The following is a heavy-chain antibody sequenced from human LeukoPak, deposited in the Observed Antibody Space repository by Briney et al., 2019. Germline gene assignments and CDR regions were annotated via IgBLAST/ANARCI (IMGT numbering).Heavy chain of an antibody. V-gene: IGHV4-4*02. Sequence: SETLSLTCAVSGGSISSSNWWSWVRQPPGKGLEWIGEIYHSGSTNYNPSLKSRVTISVDKSKNQFSLKLSSVTAADTAVYYCARAFIQLWSYYFDYWGQGTLVTVSS. D-gene: IGHD5-18*01. CDR3: ARAFIQLWSYYFDY. CDR2: IYHSGST. CDR1: GGSISSSNW. J-gene: IGHJ4*02.